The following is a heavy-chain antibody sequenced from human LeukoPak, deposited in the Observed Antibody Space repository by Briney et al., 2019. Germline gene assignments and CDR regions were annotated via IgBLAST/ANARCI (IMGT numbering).Heavy chain of an antibody. CDR3: ARGKGAELLDAFDI. J-gene: IGHJ3*02. D-gene: IGHD1-26*01. V-gene: IGHV1-18*01. CDR2: ISAYNGNT. Sequence: GASVKVSCKASGYTFTSYGISWVRQAPGQGLEWMGWISAYNGNTNYAQKLQGRVTMTTDTSTSTAYMELRSLRSGDTAVYYCARGKGAELLDAFDIWGQGTMVTVSS. CDR1: GYTFTSYG.